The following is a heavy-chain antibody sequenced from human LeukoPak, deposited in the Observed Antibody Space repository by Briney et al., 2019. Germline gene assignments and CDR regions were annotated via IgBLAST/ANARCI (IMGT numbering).Heavy chain of an antibody. V-gene: IGHV3-13*01. Sequence: GGSLRLSCAASGFTFSSYDMHWVRQATGKGLEWVSAIGTAGDTYYPGSVKGRFTISRENAKNSLCLQMNSLRAGDTAVYYCARAPAATWSYYYYGMDVWGQGTTVTVSS. CDR3: ARAPAATWSYYYYGMDV. CDR2: IGTAGDT. J-gene: IGHJ6*02. CDR1: GFTFSSYD. D-gene: IGHD2-2*01.